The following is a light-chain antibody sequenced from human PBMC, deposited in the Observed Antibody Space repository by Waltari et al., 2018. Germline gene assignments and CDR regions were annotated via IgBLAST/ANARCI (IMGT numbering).Light chain of an antibody. J-gene: IGLJ2*01. CDR2: DVT. CDR1: SNDVGGYHY. V-gene: IGLV2-11*01. Sequence: QSALTQPRSVSGSPGQSVTISCTGTSNDVGGYHYVSWYQHHPGDVPKLMIYDVTQRPSGVPDRFSDSKSGNTASLTISGLQADDEADYYCSSYGGTYFVFGGGTRLTVL. CDR3: SSYGGTYFV.